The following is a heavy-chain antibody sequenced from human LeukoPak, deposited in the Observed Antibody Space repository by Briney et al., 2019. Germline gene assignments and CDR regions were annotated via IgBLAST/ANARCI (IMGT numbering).Heavy chain of an antibody. J-gene: IGHJ6*03. V-gene: IGHV3-11*01. D-gene: IGHD2-21*02. CDR2: ISSSGSTI. Sequence: GGSLRLSCAASGFTFSDYYMSWIRQAPGKGLEWVSYISSSGSTIYYADSVKGRFTISRDNAKNSLYLQVNSLRAEDTAVYYCARESVVVTATYMDVWGKGTTVTISS. CDR1: GFTFSDYY. CDR3: ARESVVVTATYMDV.